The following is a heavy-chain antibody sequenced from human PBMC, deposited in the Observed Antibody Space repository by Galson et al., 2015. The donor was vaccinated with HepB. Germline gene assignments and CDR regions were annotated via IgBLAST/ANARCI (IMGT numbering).Heavy chain of an antibody. V-gene: IGHV1-8*01. CDR1: GYTFASYD. D-gene: IGHD6-13*01. CDR2: MNPNSGNT. CDR3: ARGRRPASRSWGAVNWFDP. Sequence: SVKVSCKASGYTFASYDINWVRQATGRGLEWMGWMNPNSGNTGYAQKFQGRVTMTRNTSISTAYMELSSLRSVDTAVYYCARGRRPASRSWGAVNWFDPWGQGTLVTVSS. J-gene: IGHJ5*02.